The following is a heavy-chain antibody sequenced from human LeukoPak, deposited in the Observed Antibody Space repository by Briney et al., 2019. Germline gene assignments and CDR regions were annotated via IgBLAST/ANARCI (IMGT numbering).Heavy chain of an antibody. D-gene: IGHD1-26*01. V-gene: IGHV4-4*02. CDR3: AGVPSTLDTGSYDDY. J-gene: IGHJ4*02. CDR1: GGSISSSNW. CDR2: IYHSGST. Sequence: SGTLSLTCAVSGGSISSSNWWTWVRRPPGKGLEWIGEIYHSGSTNYNPSLKSRVTISVDKSKNQFSLKLSSVTAADTAVYYCAGVPSTLDTGSYDDYWGQGTLVTVSS.